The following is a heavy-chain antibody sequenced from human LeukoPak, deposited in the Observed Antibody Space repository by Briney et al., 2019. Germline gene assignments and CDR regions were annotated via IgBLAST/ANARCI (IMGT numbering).Heavy chain of an antibody. J-gene: IGHJ4*02. V-gene: IGHV3-30*04. D-gene: IGHD6-6*01. CDR3: ARTLIEYSVSSCYFDY. CDR1: GFTYTKHA. Sequence: GRSLRLSCAASGFTYTKHAMHWVRQAPGKGLEWVAVISYDGSNKKYADSVKGRFTISRDNSKNTLYLQMNSLRAEDTAVYYFARTLIEYSVSSCYFDYWGQGTLVTVSS. CDR2: ISYDGSNK.